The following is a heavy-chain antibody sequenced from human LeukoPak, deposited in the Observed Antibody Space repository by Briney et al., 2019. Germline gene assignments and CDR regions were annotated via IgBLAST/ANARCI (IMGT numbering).Heavy chain of an antibody. V-gene: IGHV5-51*01. CDR1: GYHFTSYW. CDR3: ARHLYSRSWYRYFDY. J-gene: IGHJ4*02. CDR2: IFPGHSDT. Sequence: GGARQISGQGSGYHFTSYWIGGARRLPGKGVEGMGIIFPGHSDTRYSPSFQGQVPISADKSISTAYLQWSSLKASDTAMYYCARHLYSRSWYRYFDYWGQGTLVTVSS. D-gene: IGHD6-13*01.